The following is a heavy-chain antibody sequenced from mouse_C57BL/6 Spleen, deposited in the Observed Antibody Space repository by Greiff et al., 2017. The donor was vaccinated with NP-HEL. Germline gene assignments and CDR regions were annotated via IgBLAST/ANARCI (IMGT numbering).Heavy chain of an antibody. J-gene: IGHJ3*01. CDR3: ARDLTDAWFAY. V-gene: IGHV1-82*01. CDR1: GYAFSSSW. D-gene: IGHD4-1*01. Sequence: QVQLQQSGPELVKPGASVKISCKASGYAFSSSWMNWVKQRPGKGLEWIGRIYPGDGDTNYNGKFKGKATLTADKSSSTAYMQLSSLTSEDSAVYFCARDLTDAWFAYWGQGTLVTVSA. CDR2: IYPGDGDT.